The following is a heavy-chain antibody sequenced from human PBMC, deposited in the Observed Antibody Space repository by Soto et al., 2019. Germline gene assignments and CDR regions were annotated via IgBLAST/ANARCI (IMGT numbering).Heavy chain of an antibody. D-gene: IGHD2-15*01. Sequence: ASVKVSCKASGYTFTSYDINWVRQATGQGLEWMGWMNPNSGNTGYAQKFQGRVTMTRNTSISTAYMELSSLRSEDTAVYYCARVLGEYCSGGSCAKQDWFDPWGQGTLVTVSS. CDR1: GYTFTSYD. CDR3: ARVLGEYCSGGSCAKQDWFDP. V-gene: IGHV1-8*01. J-gene: IGHJ5*02. CDR2: MNPNSGNT.